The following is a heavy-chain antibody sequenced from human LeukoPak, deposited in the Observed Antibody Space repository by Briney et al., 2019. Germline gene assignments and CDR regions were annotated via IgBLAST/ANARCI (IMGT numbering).Heavy chain of an antibody. CDR2: ISSNGGST. Sequence: GGSQRLSCSASGFTFSSYDMHWSRQAPGKGLEYVSAISSNGGSTYYADSVKGRFTISRPNSKNTLYLQMNGLRAEDTAVYYGARLGYFGSGLHWYFDLWGRGTLVTVSS. CDR1: GFTFSSYD. J-gene: IGHJ2*01. V-gene: IGHV3-64*04. D-gene: IGHD3-10*01. CDR3: ARLGYFGSGLHWYFDL.